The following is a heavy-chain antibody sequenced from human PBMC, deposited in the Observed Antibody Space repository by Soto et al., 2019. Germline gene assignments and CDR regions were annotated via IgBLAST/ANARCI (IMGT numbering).Heavy chain of an antibody. CDR1: GYSFTSYW. J-gene: IGHJ6*02. CDR3: ARLPYYDFWSGYLGSGPLPSYYYYGMDV. V-gene: IGHV5-51*01. CDR2: IYPGDSDT. Sequence: PGESLKISCKGSGYSFTSYWIGWVRQMPGKGLEWMGIIYPGDSDTRYSPSFQGQVTISADKSISTAYLQWSSLKASDTAMYYCARLPYYDFWSGYLGSGPLPSYYYYGMDVWGQGTTVTVSS. D-gene: IGHD3-3*01.